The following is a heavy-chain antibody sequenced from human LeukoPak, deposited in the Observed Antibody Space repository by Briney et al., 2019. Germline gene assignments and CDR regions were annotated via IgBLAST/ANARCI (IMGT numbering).Heavy chain of an antibody. V-gene: IGHV3-23*01. D-gene: IGHD1-26*01. CDR1: GFTFSSYA. CDR2: ISGSGDST. CDR3: VRDTSVGASYFDL. J-gene: IGHJ4*02. Sequence: PGGSLRLSCAASGFTFSSYAMSWVRQAPGKGLEWVSVISGSGDSTYYADSVKGRFTISRDNSKNTLYLQMNSLRAEDTAVYYCVRDTSVGASYFDLWGQGVLVAVSS.